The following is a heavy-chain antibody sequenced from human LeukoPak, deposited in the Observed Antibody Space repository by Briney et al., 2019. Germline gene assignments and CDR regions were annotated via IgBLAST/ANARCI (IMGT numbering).Heavy chain of an antibody. J-gene: IGHJ4*02. CDR2: ISSSSSYI. CDR1: GFTFSDYY. D-gene: IGHD2-15*01. CDR3: ARESLAYCSGGSCYRDWLDY. V-gene: IGHV3-21*01. Sequence: GGSLRLSCAASGFTFSDYYMNWVRQAPGKGLEWVSFISSSSSYIYYADSVKGRFIISRDNAKNSLYLQMNSLRDEDTAVYYCARESLAYCSGGSCYRDWLDYWGQGTLVTVSS.